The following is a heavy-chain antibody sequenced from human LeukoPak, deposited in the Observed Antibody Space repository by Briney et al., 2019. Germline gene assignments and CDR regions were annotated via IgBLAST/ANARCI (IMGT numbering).Heavy chain of an antibody. D-gene: IGHD3-10*01. V-gene: IGHV3-48*04. CDR1: GFTFSSYS. CDR2: ISSFSSTI. CDR3: ARSPNYKGYFDY. Sequence: GGSLRLFCAASGFTFSSYSMNWVRQAPGKGLEWVSYISSFSSTIYYADSVMGRFTISRDNAKNSLYLQMNSLRAEDTAVYYCARSPNYKGYFDYWGQGTLVTVSS. J-gene: IGHJ4*02.